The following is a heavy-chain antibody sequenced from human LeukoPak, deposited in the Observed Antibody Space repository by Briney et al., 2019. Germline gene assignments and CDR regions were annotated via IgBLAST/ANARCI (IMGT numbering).Heavy chain of an antibody. CDR2: VDPEDGET. CDR3: ATGVSHGNWFDP. J-gene: IGHJ5*02. Sequence: ASVKVSCKASGYTFTDYYMHWVQQAPGKGLEWMGRVDPEDGETIYAEKFQGRVTITADTSTDTAYMELSSLRSEDTAVYYCATGVSHGNWFDPWGQGTLVTVSS. CDR1: GYTFTDYY. V-gene: IGHV1-69-2*01.